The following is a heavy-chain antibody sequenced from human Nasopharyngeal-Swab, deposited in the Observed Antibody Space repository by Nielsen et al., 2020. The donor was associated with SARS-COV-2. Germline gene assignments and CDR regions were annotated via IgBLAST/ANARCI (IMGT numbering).Heavy chain of an antibody. CDR1: GFTFSSYS. Sequence: GGSLRLSCAASGFTFSSYSMNWVRQAPGKGLEWVSSISSSSSYIYYADSVKSRFTISRDNAKNSLYLQMNSLRAEDTAVYYCARDPPPYSSSWYSAYYYYGMDVWGQGTTVTVSS. D-gene: IGHD6-13*01. CDR2: ISSSSSYI. V-gene: IGHV3-21*01. J-gene: IGHJ6*01. CDR3: ARDPPPYSSSWYSAYYYYGMDV.